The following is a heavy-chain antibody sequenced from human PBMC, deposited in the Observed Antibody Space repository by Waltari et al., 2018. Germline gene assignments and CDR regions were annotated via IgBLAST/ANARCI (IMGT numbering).Heavy chain of an antibody. V-gene: IGHV4-59*01. Sequence: QVHLHESGPGLVRPSETLSLTCGVSGGSINNYYWNWIRQTPGKGLEWIGYVHYGGSTASNPSLKGRVTMSLDTSRNQFSLRLQSVTAADTAVYYCARGTAYYRPADVFEFWGQGTTVIVSS. CDR1: GGSINNYY. CDR2: VHYGGST. CDR3: ARGTAYYRPADVFEF. J-gene: IGHJ3*01. D-gene: IGHD3-10*01.